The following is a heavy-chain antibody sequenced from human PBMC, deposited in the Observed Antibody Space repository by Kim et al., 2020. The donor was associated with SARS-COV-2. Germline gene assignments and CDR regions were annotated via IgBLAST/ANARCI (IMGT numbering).Heavy chain of an antibody. Sequence: SGPTLVNPTQTLTLTCTFSGFSLSTSGMCVSWIRQPPGKALEWLALIDWDDDKYYSTSLKTRLTISKDTSKNQVVLTMTNMDPVDTATYYCPRIQDVGNYFDYWGQGTLVTVSS. CDR1: GFSLSTSGMC. CDR3: PRIQDVGNYFDY. CDR2: IDWDDDK. V-gene: IGHV2-70*01. D-gene: IGHD3-10*01. J-gene: IGHJ4*02.